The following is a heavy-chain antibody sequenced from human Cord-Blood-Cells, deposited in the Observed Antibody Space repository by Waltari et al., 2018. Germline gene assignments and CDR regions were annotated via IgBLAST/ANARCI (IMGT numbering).Heavy chain of an antibody. V-gene: IGHV4-34*01. CDR2: INHSGST. CDR1: GGSFSGYY. CDR3: ARGRSGYYYPDY. J-gene: IGHJ4*02. Sequence: QVQLQQWGAGLLKPSETLSLTCAVYGGSFSGYYWSWIRQPPGKGLEWIGEINHSGSTNYNPSLKSRVTISVDTSKNQCSLKLSSVTAADTAVYYWARGRSGYYYPDYWGQGTLVTVSS. D-gene: IGHD3-3*01.